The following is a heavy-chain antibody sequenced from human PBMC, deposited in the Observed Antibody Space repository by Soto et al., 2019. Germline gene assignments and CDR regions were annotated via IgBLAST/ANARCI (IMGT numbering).Heavy chain of an antibody. CDR3: AITSYFDNSGSAY. CDR1: GGAINSDKYY. CDR2: SDYSGST. V-gene: IGHV4-30-4*01. Sequence: PSETLSLTCTVSGGAINSDKYYWSWIRQPPGKGLEWIGYSDYSGSTYYNPSLKSRVIISMDTSRNQFSLNLSSVTAADTAVYYCAITSYFDNSGSAYWGQGTLVTVYS. J-gene: IGHJ4*02. D-gene: IGHD3-22*01.